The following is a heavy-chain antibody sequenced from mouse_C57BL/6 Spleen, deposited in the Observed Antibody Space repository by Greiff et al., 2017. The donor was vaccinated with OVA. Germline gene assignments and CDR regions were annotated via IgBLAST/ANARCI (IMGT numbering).Heavy chain of an antibody. CDR1: GYTFTSYT. D-gene: IGHD4-1*01. V-gene: IGHV1-4*01. J-gene: IGHJ2*01. CDR2: INPSSGYT. Sequence: QVQLQQSGAELARPGASVKMSCKASGYTFTSYTMPWVKQRPGPGLEWIGYINPSSGYTKYNQKFKDKATLTADKSSSTAYMQLSSLTSEDSAVYYCARSGRLGYFDYWGQGTTLTVSS. CDR3: ARSGRLGYFDY.